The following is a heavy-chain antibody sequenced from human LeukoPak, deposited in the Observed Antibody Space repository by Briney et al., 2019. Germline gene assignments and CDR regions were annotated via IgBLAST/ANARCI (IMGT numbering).Heavy chain of an antibody. CDR3: AKDGLGWLFVSSNDY. CDR1: GFTFSSYG. J-gene: IGHJ4*02. Sequence: PGGSLRLSCAASGFTFSSYGMHWVRQAPGKGLEWVAFIRYDGSNKYYADSVKGRFTISRDNSKNTLYLQMNSLRAEDTAVYYCAKDGLGWLFVSSNDYWGQGTLVTVSS. D-gene: IGHD3-22*01. V-gene: IGHV3-30*02. CDR2: IRYDGSNK.